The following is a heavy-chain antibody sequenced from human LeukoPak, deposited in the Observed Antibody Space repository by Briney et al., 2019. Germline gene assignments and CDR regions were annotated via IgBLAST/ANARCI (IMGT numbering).Heavy chain of an antibody. V-gene: IGHV3-7*01. CDR1: GFTFTSYW. CDR3: ASPLNNDSSGYYDDY. D-gene: IGHD3-22*01. J-gene: IGHJ4*02. CDR2: IKQDGSEK. Sequence: GGSQRLSCAASGFTFTSYWMSWVRQAPGKGLEWVANIKQDGSEKYYVDSVKGRFTISRDNVKNSLYLQMNSLRAEDTAVYYCASPLNNDSSGYYDDYWGQGTLVTVSS.